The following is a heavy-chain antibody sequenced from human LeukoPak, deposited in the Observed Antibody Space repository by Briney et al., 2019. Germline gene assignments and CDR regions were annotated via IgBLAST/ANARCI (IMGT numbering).Heavy chain of an antibody. D-gene: IGHD6-13*01. V-gene: IGHV1-8*01. Sequence: ASVKVSCKASGYTFTSYDINWVRQATGQGLEWMGWMNPNSGNTGYAQKFQGRVTMTRNTSISTAYMELSSLRSEDTAVYYCARAYSSSWYASYYWGQGTLVTVSS. CDR3: ARAYSSSWYASYY. CDR1: GYTFTSYD. J-gene: IGHJ4*02. CDR2: MNPNSGNT.